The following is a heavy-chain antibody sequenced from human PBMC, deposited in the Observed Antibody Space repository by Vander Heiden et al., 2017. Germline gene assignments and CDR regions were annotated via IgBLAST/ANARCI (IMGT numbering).Heavy chain of an antibody. CDR3: ARVSVLCNGTSCFVFDY. Sequence: QVQLVQSGAEVKKPGASVKVSCKASGYTFTGYFMHLVRRAPGQGLEWMGWINPNSGGTNYAQNFQARVTMTRDTSISTAYMELSRLRSDDTAVYYCARVSVLCNGTSCFVFDYWSQGTLVTVSS. V-gene: IGHV1-2*02. CDR2: INPNSGGT. CDR1: GYTFTGYF. D-gene: IGHD2-2*01. J-gene: IGHJ4*02.